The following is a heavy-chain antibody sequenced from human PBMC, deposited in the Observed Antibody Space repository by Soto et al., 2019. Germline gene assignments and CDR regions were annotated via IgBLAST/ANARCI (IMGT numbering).Heavy chain of an antibody. CDR2: ISPNSGGT. CDR3: GRGRSGELVVFY. CDR1: GYTFTGYY. J-gene: IGHJ4*02. D-gene: IGHD1-7*01. V-gene: IGHV1-2*02. Sequence: QVQLVQSGAEVKKSGASVKASCKASGYTFTGYYIHWVRQAPGQGLEWMGEISPNSGGTKYAQKFQGRVTMTRDTSISTVYMELSNLSPDDTAVYYCGRGRSGELVVFYWGQGTLVTVYS.